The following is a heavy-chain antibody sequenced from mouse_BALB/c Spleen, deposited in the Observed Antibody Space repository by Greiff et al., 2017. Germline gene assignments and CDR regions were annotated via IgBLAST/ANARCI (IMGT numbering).Heavy chain of an antibody. CDR3: ARGDYGNYSYYAMDY. J-gene: IGHJ4*01. Sequence: VQLQQSGPDLVKPSQSLSLTCTVTGYSITSGYSWHWILQFPGNKLEWMGYIHYSGSTNYNPSLKSRISITRDTSKNQFFLQLNSVTTEDTATYYCARGDYGNYSYYAMDYWGQGTSVTVSS. CDR2: IHYSGST. V-gene: IGHV3-1*02. D-gene: IGHD2-1*01. CDR1: GYSITSGYS.